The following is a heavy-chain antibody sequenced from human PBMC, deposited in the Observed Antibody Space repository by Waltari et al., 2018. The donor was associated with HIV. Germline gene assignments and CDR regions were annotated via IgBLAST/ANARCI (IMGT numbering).Heavy chain of an antibody. CDR1: GFTVSDNY. V-gene: IGHV3-66*01. D-gene: IGHD2-2*01. CDR3: ASRGYQFLSHDVFNI. CDR2: IYRGGRR. J-gene: IGHJ3*02. Sequence: EVQLVDSGGGLVQPGGSLRLSCAASGFTVSDNYMSWVRQPPGKGLEWVTIIYRGGRRYYVDSVKGRFTISRENSKNTLYLQMKSLRAVDTAVYYCASRGYQFLSHDVFNIWGQGTMVTVSS.